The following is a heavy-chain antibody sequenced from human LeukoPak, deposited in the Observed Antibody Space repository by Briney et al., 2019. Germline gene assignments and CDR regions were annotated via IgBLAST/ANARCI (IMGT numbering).Heavy chain of an antibody. D-gene: IGHD3-10*01. Sequence: GGSLRLSCVTSGFTFTNHWMSWVRQAPGKGLEWVANIREDGGHTNYVDSVKGRFTISRDNSKNSLYLQMNSLRAEDTALYYCAKDMAAYYYSSGNIDYWGQGTLVTVSS. CDR2: IREDGGHT. CDR1: GFTFTNHW. V-gene: IGHV3-7*03. J-gene: IGHJ4*02. CDR3: AKDMAAYYYSSGNIDY.